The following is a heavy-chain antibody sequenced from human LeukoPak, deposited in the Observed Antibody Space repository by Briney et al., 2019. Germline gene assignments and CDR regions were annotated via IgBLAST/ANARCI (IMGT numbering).Heavy chain of an antibody. J-gene: IGHJ5*02. Sequence: GGSLRLSCAASGFTFSSYSMNWVRQAPGKGLEWVSSISSSSSYIYYADSVKGRFTISRDNAKNSLYLQMNSLRAEDTAVYYCAKISPNILTGYYSPWGQGTLVTVSS. CDR3: AKISPNILTGYYSP. V-gene: IGHV3-21*01. D-gene: IGHD3-9*01. CDR2: ISSSSSYI. CDR1: GFTFSSYS.